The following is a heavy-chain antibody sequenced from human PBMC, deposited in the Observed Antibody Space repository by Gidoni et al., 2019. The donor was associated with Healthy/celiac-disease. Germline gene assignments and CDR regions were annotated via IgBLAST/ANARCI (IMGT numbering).Heavy chain of an antibody. V-gene: IGHV3-21*01. CDR1: GFTFSSYS. J-gene: IGHJ4*02. CDR3: ACEIDEGGSVY. CDR2: ISSSSSYI. D-gene: IGHD1-26*01. Sequence: EVQLVESGGGLVKPGGSLRLSCAASGFTFSSYSMNWVRQAPGQGLEWVSSISSSSSYIYYADSVKGRFTISRDNAKNSLYLQMNSLRAEDTAVYYCACEIDEGGSVYWGQGTLVTVSS.